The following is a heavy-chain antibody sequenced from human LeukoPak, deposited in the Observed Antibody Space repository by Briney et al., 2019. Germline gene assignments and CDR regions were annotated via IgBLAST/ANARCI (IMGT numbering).Heavy chain of an antibody. J-gene: IGHJ4*02. CDR3: ARSPNRGSPTS. CDR2: IYYSGST. CDR1: GGSISSYY. V-gene: IGHV4-59*08. Sequence: SETLSLTCTVSGGSISSYYWSWIRQPPGEGLEWIGYIYYSGSTNYNPSLKSRVTISVDTSKNQFSLKLSSVTAADTAVYYCARSPNRGSPTSWGQGTLVTVSS. D-gene: IGHD1-26*01.